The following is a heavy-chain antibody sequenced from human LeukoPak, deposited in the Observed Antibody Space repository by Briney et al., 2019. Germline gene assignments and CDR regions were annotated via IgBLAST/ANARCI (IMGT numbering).Heavy chain of an antibody. Sequence: GGSLRLSCAASGFTFSTYWMSWVRQAPGKGLEWVANINQDGSEKYYVDSVKGRFTISRDNAKTSLYLQMNSLRADDTAVYYCARDRALYDSRRGYYYTEDDYWGQGTLVTVSS. V-gene: IGHV3-7*01. CDR3: ARDRALYDSRRGYYYTEDDY. J-gene: IGHJ4*02. D-gene: IGHD3-22*01. CDR2: INQDGSEK. CDR1: GFTFSTYW.